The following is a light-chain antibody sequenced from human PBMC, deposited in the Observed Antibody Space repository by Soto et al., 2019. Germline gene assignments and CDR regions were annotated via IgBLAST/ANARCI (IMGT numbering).Light chain of an antibody. CDR2: YVD. CDR1: SRDVGAYDY. V-gene: IGLV2-14*03. CDR3: CSYVDGSISF. J-gene: IGLJ1*01. Sequence: QSALTQPASVSGSPGQSITISCTGTSRDVGAYDYVSWYLQYPDKAPQLLIYYVDHRPSGVSSRFSGSKSGNTASLTISGLVADDERDYYCCSYVDGSISFFGTGPKVTV.